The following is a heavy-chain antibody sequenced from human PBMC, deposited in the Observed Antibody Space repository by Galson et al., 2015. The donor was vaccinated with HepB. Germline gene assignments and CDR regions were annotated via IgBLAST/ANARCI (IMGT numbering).Heavy chain of an antibody. CDR2: FIPHLDRA. D-gene: IGHD2-2*01. CDR3: ARGRVEEVVIIPGAVNHPRISYGLDV. Sequence: SVKVSCKASGSSLNSFTFSWVRQAPGQGLEWMGEFIPHLDRAKYTQQLQGRATITADKSTATVFMDLRSLRSDDTAKYYCARGRVEEVVIIPGAVNHPRISYGLDVWGQGTTVTVSS. CDR1: GSSLNSFT. J-gene: IGHJ6*02. V-gene: IGHV1-69*10.